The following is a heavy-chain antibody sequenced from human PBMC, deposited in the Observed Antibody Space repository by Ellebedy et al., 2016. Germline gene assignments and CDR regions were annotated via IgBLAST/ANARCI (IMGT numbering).Heavy chain of an antibody. Sequence: GESLKISCAASGFTVSSNYMSWVRQAPGKGLEWVSVIYSGSSTYYADSVKGRFTISRDNSKNTLYLQMNSLRAEDTAVYYCARVEGASGWYDFDYWGQGTLVTVSS. CDR2: IYSGSST. CDR1: GFTVSSNY. CDR3: ARVEGASGWYDFDY. D-gene: IGHD6-19*01. V-gene: IGHV3-53*01. J-gene: IGHJ4*02.